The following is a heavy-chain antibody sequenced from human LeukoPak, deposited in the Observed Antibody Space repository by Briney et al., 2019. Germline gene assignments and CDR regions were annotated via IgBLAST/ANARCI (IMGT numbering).Heavy chain of an antibody. CDR2: INTSGGST. J-gene: IGHJ4*02. CDR3: VRRSCFSSSCYFDY. CDR1: GCTFTGYY. V-gene: IGHV1-46*03. D-gene: IGHD6-13*01. Sequence: ASVKVSCKASGCTFTGYYIHRVRQAPGQGLEWMGVINTSGGSTSYAQKFQGRVTITTDTPTSTEYIELSRLRYEDTHLSFCVRRSCFSSSCYFDYWGQGALVTGSP.